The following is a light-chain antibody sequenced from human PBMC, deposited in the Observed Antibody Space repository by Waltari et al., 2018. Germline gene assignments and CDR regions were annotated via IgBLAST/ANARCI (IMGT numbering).Light chain of an antibody. V-gene: IGLV2-14*03. CDR3: SSFTSSSTWV. CDR1: PSDVGGYNY. CDR2: DVT. Sequence: SALTQPASVSESPGQSITISCTGTPSDVGGYNYVSWYQQHPGKAPKLMIYDVTNRPSGVSNRFSGSKSGNTASLTISGLQAEDEADYYCSSFTSSSTWVFGGGTKLTVL. J-gene: IGLJ3*02.